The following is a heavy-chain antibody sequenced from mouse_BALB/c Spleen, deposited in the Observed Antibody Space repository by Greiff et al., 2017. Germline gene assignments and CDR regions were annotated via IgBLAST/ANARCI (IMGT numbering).Heavy chain of an antibody. CDR1: GFAFSSYD. CDR2: ISSGGGST. V-gene: IGHV5-12-1*01. CDR3: ARGGTWFAY. J-gene: IGHJ3*01. Sequence: DVQLVESGGGLVKPGGSLKLSCAASGFAFSSYDMSWVRQTPEKRLEWVAYISSGGGSTYYPDTVKGRFTISRDNAKNTLYLQMSSLKSEDTAMYYCARGGTWFAYWGQGTLVTVSA.